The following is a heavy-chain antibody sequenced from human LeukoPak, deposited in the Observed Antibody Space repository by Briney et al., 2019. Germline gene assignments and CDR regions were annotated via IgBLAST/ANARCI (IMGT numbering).Heavy chain of an antibody. J-gene: IGHJ3*02. V-gene: IGHV3-48*03. Sequence: GGSLRLSCAASGFTFSSYEMNWVRQAPGKGLEWVSSISRSATTIYYADSVKGRFTISRDNSKNTLYLQMNSLRAEDTAVYYCAREAYNWNIDVFDIWGQGTMVTVSS. CDR3: AREAYNWNIDVFDI. CDR1: GFTFSSYE. D-gene: IGHD1/OR15-1a*01. CDR2: ISRSATTI.